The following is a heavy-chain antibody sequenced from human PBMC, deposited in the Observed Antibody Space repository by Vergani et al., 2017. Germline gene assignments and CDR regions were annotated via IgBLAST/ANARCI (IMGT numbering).Heavy chain of an antibody. V-gene: IGHV4-4*07. J-gene: IGHJ4*02. CDR1: GGSISPYY. D-gene: IGHD6-6*01. CDR3: ARAYSSSVGFLAY. CDR2: IYTSEST. Sequence: QVQLQESGPGLVKPSETLSLTCIVSGGSISPYYWSWIRQPAGKGLEWIGRIYTSESTNYNPSLKSLVPMSVDTSKNQFSLKLSSVTAAATAVYYCARAYSSSVGFLAYWGQGTLVTVSS.